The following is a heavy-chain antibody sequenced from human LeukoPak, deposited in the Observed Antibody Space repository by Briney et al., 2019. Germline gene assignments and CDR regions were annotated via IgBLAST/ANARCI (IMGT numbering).Heavy chain of an antibody. Sequence: SETLSLTCTVSGGSISHYYWSWIRQPPGKGLEWIGYIYYSGSTNYNPSLKSRVTISVDTSKNQFSLKLSSVTAADTAVYYCARAGFRGELWRWFDPWGQGTLVTASS. CDR1: GGSISHYY. J-gene: IGHJ5*02. CDR2: IYYSGST. V-gene: IGHV4-59*01. D-gene: IGHD3-16*01. CDR3: ARAGFRGELWRWFDP.